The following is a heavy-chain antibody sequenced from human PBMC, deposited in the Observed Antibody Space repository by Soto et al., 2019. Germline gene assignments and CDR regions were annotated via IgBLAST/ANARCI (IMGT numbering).Heavy chain of an antibody. D-gene: IGHD6-13*01. CDR2: ISRSSSTK. CDR1: GFTFSSYS. Sequence: EVQLVESGGGLVQPGGSLRLSCAASGFTFSSYSMNWVRQAPGKGLEWVSYISRSSSTKYYADSVKGRFTISRDNAKNSLYLQMNSLRDEDTAVYYCAGYSRWWGVVDYWGQGTLVTVS. V-gene: IGHV3-48*02. J-gene: IGHJ4*02. CDR3: AGYSRWWGVVDY.